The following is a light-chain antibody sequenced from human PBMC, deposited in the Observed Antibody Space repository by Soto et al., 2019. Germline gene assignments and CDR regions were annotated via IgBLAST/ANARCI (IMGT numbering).Light chain of an antibody. V-gene: IGLV2-14*01. CDR3: SSYTGSSTYVV. CDR2: DVS. CDR1: SSDVGGYNY. J-gene: IGLJ2*01. Sequence: SALTQPASVSGSPGQSITISCTGTSSDVGGYNYVSWYQQHPGKAPKLMIYDVSNRPSGVSNRFSGSKSGNTASLTISGLQAEDEADYYCSSYTGSSTYVVFGGGTQLTVL.